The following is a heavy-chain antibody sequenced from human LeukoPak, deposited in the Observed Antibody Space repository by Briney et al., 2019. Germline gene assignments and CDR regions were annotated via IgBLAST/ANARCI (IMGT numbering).Heavy chain of an antibody. CDR2: IYSDNT. V-gene: IGHV3-53*01. J-gene: IGHJ4*02. CDR1: GFTFSSYE. CDR3: ARRAGAY. D-gene: IGHD4/OR15-4a*01. Sequence: GGSLRLSCAASGFTFSSYEMNWVRQAPGKGLEWVSFIYSDNTHYSDSVKGRFTISRDNSKYTLYLQMNSLRAEDTAVYYCARRAGAYWGQGNLVTVSS.